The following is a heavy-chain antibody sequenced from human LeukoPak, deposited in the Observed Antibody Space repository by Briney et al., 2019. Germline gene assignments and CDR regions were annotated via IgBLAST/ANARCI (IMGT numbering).Heavy chain of an antibody. CDR1: GFTFSDYY. CDR2: ISSSGSTI. V-gene: IGHV3-11*01. D-gene: IGHD1-1*01. Sequence: GGSLRLSCAASGFTFSDYYMSWIRQAPGKGPEWVSYISSSGSTIYYADSVKGRFTITRDNAKNSLYLQMNSLRAEDTAVYYCARDTRTRAFDIWGQGTMVTVSS. CDR3: ARDTRTRAFDI. J-gene: IGHJ3*02.